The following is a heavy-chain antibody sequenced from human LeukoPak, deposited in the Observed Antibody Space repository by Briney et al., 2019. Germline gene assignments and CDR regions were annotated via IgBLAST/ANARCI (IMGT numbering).Heavy chain of an antibody. D-gene: IGHD6-13*01. CDR3: ARETDGTLFDY. CDR1: GFTFSSYE. CDR2: ISSSGSTI. J-gene: IGHJ4*02. Sequence: GGSLRLSCAASGFTFSSYEMNWVRQAPGKGLEWVSYISSSGSTIYYADSVKGRFTISRDNAKNSLYLQMNSLRAEDTAVYYRARETDGTLFDYWGQGTLVIVSS. V-gene: IGHV3-48*03.